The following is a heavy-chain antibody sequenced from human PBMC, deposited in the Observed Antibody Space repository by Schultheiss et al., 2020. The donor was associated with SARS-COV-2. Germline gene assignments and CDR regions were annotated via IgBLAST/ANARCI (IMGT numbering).Heavy chain of an antibody. CDR2: ISYDGSNK. Sequence: GGSLRLSCAVSGGSISSSNWWSWVRQAPGKGLEWVALISYDGSNKYYADSVKGRFTISRDNSKNTLYLQMNSLRAEDTAVYYCASLYTLGYCSSTSCYSFWSGTGDAFDIWGQGTMVTVSS. D-gene: IGHD2-2*01. V-gene: IGHV3-30*03. J-gene: IGHJ3*02. CDR1: GGSISSSN. CDR3: ASLYTLGYCSSTSCYSFWSGTGDAFDI.